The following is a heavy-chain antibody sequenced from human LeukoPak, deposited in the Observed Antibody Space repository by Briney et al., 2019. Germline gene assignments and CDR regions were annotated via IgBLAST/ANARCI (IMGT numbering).Heavy chain of an antibody. Sequence: SETLSLTCTVSGGSISSYYWSWIRQPPGKGLEWIGHIYYSGSTNYNPSLKSRVTISVDTSKNQFSLKLSSVTAADTAVYYCARDVTIFGVAGFDYWGQGTLVTVSS. CDR1: GGSISSYY. CDR2: IYYSGST. CDR3: ARDVTIFGVAGFDY. D-gene: IGHD3-3*01. V-gene: IGHV4-59*01. J-gene: IGHJ4*02.